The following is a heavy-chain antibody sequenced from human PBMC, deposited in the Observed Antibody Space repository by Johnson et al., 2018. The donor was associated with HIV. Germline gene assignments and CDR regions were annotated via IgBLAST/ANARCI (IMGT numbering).Heavy chain of an antibody. D-gene: IGHD2-21*02. Sequence: VQLVESGGGLVQPGGSLRLSCAASGFTFSSYWMSWVRQAPGKGLEWVANIKQDGSEQYYVDSVKGRFTISRDNAKNSLYLQMNSLRAEDTAVYYCARDRNCGGDCDAFDIWGQGTMVTVSS. CDR1: GFTFSSYW. CDR3: ARDRNCGGDCDAFDI. J-gene: IGHJ3*02. V-gene: IGHV3-7*05. CDR2: IKQDGSEQ.